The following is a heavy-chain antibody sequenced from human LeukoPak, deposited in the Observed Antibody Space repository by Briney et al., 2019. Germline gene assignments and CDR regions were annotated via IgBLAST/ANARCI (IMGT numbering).Heavy chain of an antibody. CDR3: ARDFHYSGSGSYYNRAFDI. CDR1: GGTFSNYG. Sequence: SVKVSCKASGGTFSNYGFSWVRQAPGQGLEWMGGITPIVGTADYEQKFQGRVTITADKSTSTVYMELSSLRSEDSAVYFCARDFHYSGSGSYYNRAFDIWGQGTVVTVSS. D-gene: IGHD3-10*01. CDR2: ITPIVGTA. V-gene: IGHV1-69*06. J-gene: IGHJ3*02.